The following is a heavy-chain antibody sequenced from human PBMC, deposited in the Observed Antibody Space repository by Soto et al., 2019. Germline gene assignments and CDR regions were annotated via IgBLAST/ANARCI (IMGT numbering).Heavy chain of an antibody. CDR3: AKDLLAVARGGMDV. V-gene: IGHV3-23*01. Sequence: GGSLRLSCAASGFTFNIYAMNWVRQAPGKGLQWVSSISGSGGNTDYADSVKGRFTISRDNSKNTLYLQMNGLKAEDTAVYYCAKDLLAVARGGMDVWGQGTTVTVSS. J-gene: IGHJ6*02. CDR1: GFTFNIYA. D-gene: IGHD6-19*01. CDR2: ISGSGGNT.